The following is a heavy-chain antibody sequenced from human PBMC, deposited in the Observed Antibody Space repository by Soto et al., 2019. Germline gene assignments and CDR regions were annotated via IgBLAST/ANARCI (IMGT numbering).Heavy chain of an antibody. V-gene: IGHV3-21*01. D-gene: IGHD2-2*01. Sequence: GGSLRLSCAASGFTFSSYSMNWVRQAPGKGLEWVSSISSSSSYIYYADSVKGRFTISRDNAKNSLYLQMNSLRAEDTAVYYCARERSSSTSCKPPCHYYYYYYMDVWGKGTTVTVSS. CDR1: GFTFSSYS. CDR2: ISSSSSYI. J-gene: IGHJ6*03. CDR3: ARERSSSTSCKPPCHYYYYYYMDV.